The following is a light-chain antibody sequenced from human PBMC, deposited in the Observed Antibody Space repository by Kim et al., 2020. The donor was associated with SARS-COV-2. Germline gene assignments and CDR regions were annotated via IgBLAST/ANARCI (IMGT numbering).Light chain of an antibody. V-gene: IGKV3-20*01. Sequence: EIVLTQFPGTLSLSPGERATLSCRASQRVSSTYIAWYQQKPGQAPRLLISRASGRATGLPDRFSGSGSGTDFTHTVSRLDPEDVAVYYCQQYSTTPWTFGQGTKLEI. CDR2: RAS. CDR1: QRVSSTY. CDR3: QQYSTTPWT. J-gene: IGKJ2*01.